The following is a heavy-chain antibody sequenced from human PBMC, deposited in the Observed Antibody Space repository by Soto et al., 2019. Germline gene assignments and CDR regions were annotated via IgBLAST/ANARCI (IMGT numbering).Heavy chain of an antibody. V-gene: IGHV3-74*01. CDR3: AKDGRLTGYYSPYDY. J-gene: IGHJ4*02. CDR2: IGPDGSNI. D-gene: IGHD3-9*01. CDR1: GFIFSSHW. Sequence: EVQLVESGGGLVQPGGSLRLSCAASGFIFSSHWMHWVRQAPGKGLVWVSHIGPDGSNIRDADSVQGRFTISRDNARNTLYLQMNSLRAEDTAVYYCAKDGRLTGYYSPYDYWGQGTLVTVSS.